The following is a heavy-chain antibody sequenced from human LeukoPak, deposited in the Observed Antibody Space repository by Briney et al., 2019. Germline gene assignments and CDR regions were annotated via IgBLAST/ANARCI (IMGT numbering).Heavy chain of an antibody. CDR3: ARGPLDGSGLYYFYY. D-gene: IGHD3-10*01. CDR1: GFSFSINA. CDR2: ISGIGDTL. V-gene: IGHV3-23*01. J-gene: IGHJ4*02. Sequence: GGSLRLSCVASGFSFSINAMIWVRQAPGKGLEWVSGISGIGDTLFYSDPVKGRFTISRDNSKNTLYLQMNGLRAEDTAVYYCARGPLDGSGLYYFYYWGQGTLVTVSS.